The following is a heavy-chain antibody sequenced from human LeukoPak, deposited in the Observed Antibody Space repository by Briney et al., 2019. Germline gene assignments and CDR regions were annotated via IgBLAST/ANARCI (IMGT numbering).Heavy chain of an antibody. Sequence: ASVKVSCKASGYTFTGYYMHWVRQAPGQGLEWMGWINPNSGSTSYAQKFQGRVTITADESTSTAYMELSSLRSEDTAVYYCARDSALAALTGYSSGWYNYWGQGTLVTVSS. J-gene: IGHJ4*02. V-gene: IGHV1-2*02. D-gene: IGHD6-19*01. CDR3: ARDSALAALTGYSSGWYNY. CDR2: INPNSGST. CDR1: GYTFTGYY.